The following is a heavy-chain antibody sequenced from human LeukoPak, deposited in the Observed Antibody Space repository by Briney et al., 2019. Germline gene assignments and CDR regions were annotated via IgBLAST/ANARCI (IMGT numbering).Heavy chain of an antibody. CDR1: GGSISSYY. V-gene: IGHV4-4*07. J-gene: IGHJ6*03. CDR3: AREVVPAALYYYYMDV. Sequence: SETLSLTCTVSGGSISSYYWSWIRQPAGKGLKWIGRIYTSGSTNYNPSLKSRVTMSVDTSKNQFSLKLSSVTAADTAVYYCAREVVPAALYYYYMDVWGKGTTVTVSS. D-gene: IGHD2-2*01. CDR2: IYTSGST.